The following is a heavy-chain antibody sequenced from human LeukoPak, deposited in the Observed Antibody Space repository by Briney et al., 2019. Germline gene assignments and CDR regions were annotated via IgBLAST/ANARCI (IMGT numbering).Heavy chain of an antibody. CDR1: GGSISSGGYS. D-gene: IGHD1-26*01. V-gene: IGHV4-30-2*01. CDR3: ASSSWELTFDY. J-gene: IGHJ4*02. CDR2: IYHSGST. Sequence: PSETLSLTCAVSGGSISSGGYSWSWIRQLPGKGLEWIGYIYHSGSTYYNPSLKSRVTISVDRSKNQFSLKLSSVTAADTAVYYCASSSWELTFDYWGQGTLVTVSS.